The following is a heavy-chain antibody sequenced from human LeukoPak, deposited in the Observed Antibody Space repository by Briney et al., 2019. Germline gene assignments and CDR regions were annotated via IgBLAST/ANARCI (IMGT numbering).Heavy chain of an antibody. CDR3: ARDTYYYDSSGYYYYYYYGMDV. V-gene: IGHV3-30*02. CDR1: GFTFSSYG. D-gene: IGHD3-22*01. J-gene: IGHJ6*02. CDR2: IRYDGSNK. Sequence: GGSLRLSCAASGFTFSSYGMHWVRQAPGKGLEWVAFIRYDGSNKYYADSVKGRFTISRDNSKNTLYLQMNSLRAEDTAVYYCARDTYYYDSSGYYYYYYYGMDVWGQGTTVTVSS.